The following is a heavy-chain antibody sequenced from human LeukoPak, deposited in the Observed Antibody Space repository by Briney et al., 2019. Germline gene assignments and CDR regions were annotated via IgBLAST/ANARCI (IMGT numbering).Heavy chain of an antibody. CDR1: GGTFSSYA. CDR3: ARLVAAAPSPLDG. CDR2: IIPILGIA. Sequence: SVKVSCKASGGTFSSYAISWVRQAPGQGLEWMGRIIPILGIANYAQKFQGRVTMTTDTSTSTAYMELRSLRSDDTAVYYCARLVAAAPSPLDGWGQGTLVTVSS. J-gene: IGHJ4*02. D-gene: IGHD6-13*01. V-gene: IGHV1-69*04.